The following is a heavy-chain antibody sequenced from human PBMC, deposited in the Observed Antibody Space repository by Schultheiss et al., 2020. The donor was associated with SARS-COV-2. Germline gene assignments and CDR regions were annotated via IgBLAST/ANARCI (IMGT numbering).Heavy chain of an antibody. CDR2: INHSGST. V-gene: IGHV4-34*01. CDR3: ARGPLTIRHYFDY. D-gene: IGHD3-3*01. CDR1: GGSISSYY. J-gene: IGHJ4*02. Sequence: SETLSLTCTVSGGSISSYYWSWIRQPPGKGLEWIGEINHSGSTNYNPSLKSRVTISVDTSKNQFSLKLSSVTAADTAVYYCARGPLTIRHYFDYWGQGTLVTVSS.